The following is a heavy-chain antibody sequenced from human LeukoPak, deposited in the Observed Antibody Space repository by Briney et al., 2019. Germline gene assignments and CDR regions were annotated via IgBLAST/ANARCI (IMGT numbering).Heavy chain of an antibody. CDR1: GFTFSSYS. J-gene: IGHJ5*02. Sequence: GGSLRLSCTASGFTFSSYSMNWVRQAPGKGLEWVSSISTSSSYIYYADSVKGRFTISRDNARNSLYLQMNTLRAEDTAVYYCARGGLAARLPDWFDPWGQGTLVTVSS. CDR2: ISTSSSYI. V-gene: IGHV3-21*01. D-gene: IGHD6-6*01. CDR3: ARGGLAARLPDWFDP.